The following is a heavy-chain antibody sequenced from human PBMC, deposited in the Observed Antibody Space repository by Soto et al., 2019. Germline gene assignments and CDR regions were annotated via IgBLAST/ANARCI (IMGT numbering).Heavy chain of an antibody. CDR3: ARRYGSSFDY. Sequence: SETLYLTCTVSGGSISTYYWSWIRQPPGKVLEWIGYIYYSGSTNYNPSLKSRVTISVNTSKNQFSLKLSSVTAADTAVYYCARRYGSSFDYWGQGTPVTVSS. CDR2: IYYSGST. V-gene: IGHV4-59*08. J-gene: IGHJ4*02. CDR1: GGSISTYY. D-gene: IGHD3-16*01.